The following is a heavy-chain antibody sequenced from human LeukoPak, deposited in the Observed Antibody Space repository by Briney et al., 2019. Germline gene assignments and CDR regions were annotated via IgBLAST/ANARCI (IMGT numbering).Heavy chain of an antibody. J-gene: IGHJ4*02. CDR1: GGSFNDYY. Sequence: SETLSLTCTVSGGSFNDYYWSWIRQPAGKVLERIGRINTSRSTNYNPSLKSRVTMSLDISKNQFSLKLNSVTAADTAVYYCARDLVAFDYWGRGARVPVSS. V-gene: IGHV4-4*07. CDR2: INTSRST. D-gene: IGHD2-15*01. CDR3: ARDLVAFDY.